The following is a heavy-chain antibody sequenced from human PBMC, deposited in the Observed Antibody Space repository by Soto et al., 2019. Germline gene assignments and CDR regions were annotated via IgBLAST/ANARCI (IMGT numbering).Heavy chain of an antibody. CDR2: IYYSGST. CDR3: ARDRLGCSGGSCYTGFDY. CDR1: GGSISSYY. J-gene: IGHJ4*02. V-gene: IGHV4-59*01. Sequence: SETLSLTCTVSGGSISSYYWSWIRQPPGKGLEWIGYIYYSGSTNYNPSLKSRVTISVDTSKNQFSLKLSSVTAADTAVYYCARDRLGCSGGSCYTGFDYWGQGTLVTVSS. D-gene: IGHD2-15*01.